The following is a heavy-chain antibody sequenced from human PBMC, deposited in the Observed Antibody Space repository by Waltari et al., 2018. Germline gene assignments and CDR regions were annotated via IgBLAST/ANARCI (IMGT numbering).Heavy chain of an antibody. V-gene: IGHV1-2*02. CDR1: GYTFTGYY. D-gene: IGHD2-15*01. Sequence: QVQLVQSGAEVKKPGASVKVSCKASGYTFTGYYMHWVRQAPGQGPEWMGWSNPNSGGTNYAQKVQGRVTMTRDASISTAYMELSRLRSDDTAVYYCARGYCSGGSCYSEDYWGQGTLVTVSS. CDR2: SNPNSGGT. CDR3: ARGYCSGGSCYSEDY. J-gene: IGHJ4*02.